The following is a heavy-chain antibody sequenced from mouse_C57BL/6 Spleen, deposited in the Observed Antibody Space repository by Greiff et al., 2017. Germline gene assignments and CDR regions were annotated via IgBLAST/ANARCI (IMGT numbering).Heavy chain of an antibody. Sequence: VKLMESGPGLVQPSQSLSITCTVSGFSLTSYGVHWVRQSPGKGLEWLGVIWSGGSTDYNAAFISRLSISKDNSKSQVFFKRNSLQADDTAIYYCASYYYGSSFDYWGQGTTLTVSS. CDR2: IWSGGST. CDR1: GFSLTSYG. CDR3: ASYYYGSSFDY. D-gene: IGHD1-1*01. J-gene: IGHJ2*01. V-gene: IGHV2-2*01.